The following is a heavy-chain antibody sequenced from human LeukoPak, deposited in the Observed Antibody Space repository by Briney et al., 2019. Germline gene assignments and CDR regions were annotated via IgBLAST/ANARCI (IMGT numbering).Heavy chain of an antibody. J-gene: IGHJ6*02. D-gene: IGHD2-2*01. Sequence: SVKVSCKASGGTFSSYAISWVRQAPGQGLEWMGRIIPILGIANYAQKFQGRVTITADKSTSTAYMELSSLRSEDTAVYYCARGVVVPAAIIHGMDVWGQGTTVTVSS. CDR2: IIPILGIA. CDR3: ARGVVVPAAIIHGMDV. CDR1: GGTFSSYA. V-gene: IGHV1-69*04.